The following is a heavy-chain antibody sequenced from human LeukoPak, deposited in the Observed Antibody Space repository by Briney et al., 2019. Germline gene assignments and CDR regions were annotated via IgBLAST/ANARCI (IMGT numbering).Heavy chain of an antibody. CDR3: TTDPQTRRGYSYGYSSL. D-gene: IGHD5-18*01. CDR2: IKSKTDGGTT. CDR1: GFTFSNAW. V-gene: IGHV3-15*01. Sequence: GGSLRLSCAASGFTFSNAWMSWVRQAPGKGLEWVGRIKSKTDGGTTDYAAPVKGRFTISRDDSKNTLYLQMNSLKTEDTAVYYCTTDPQTRRGYSYGYSSLWGQGTLVTVSS. J-gene: IGHJ4*02.